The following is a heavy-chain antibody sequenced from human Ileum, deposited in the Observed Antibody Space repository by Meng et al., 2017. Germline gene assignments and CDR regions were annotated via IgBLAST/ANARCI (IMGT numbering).Heavy chain of an antibody. Sequence: QVELEGSGGGVVQPGRSLRLSCAASGFTFKFYGMHWVRQAPGKGLEWVAFIHNDENAPFYADSVKGRFTISRDNSKNTLYLQLNSLRAEDTAVYYCATDGPDHDIDNWGRGTLVTVSS. V-gene: IGHV3-30*02. CDR1: GFTFKFYG. CDR3: ATDGPDHDIDN. J-gene: IGHJ4*02. D-gene: IGHD1-1*01. CDR2: IHNDENAP.